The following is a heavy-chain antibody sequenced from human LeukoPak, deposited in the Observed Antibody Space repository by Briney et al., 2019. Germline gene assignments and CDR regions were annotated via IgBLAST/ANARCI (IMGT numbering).Heavy chain of an antibody. CDR3: AAGSSGSSNYYFDY. J-gene: IGHJ4*02. V-gene: IGHV6-1*01. D-gene: IGHD3-10*01. Sequence: SQTLSLTCAISGDGVSSNSAAWHWVRQSPSRGLEWLGRTYYRSRWYNDYAVSVKSRITINADTSKNQFSLQMNSVTPEDTAVYYCAAGSSGSSNYYFDYWGQGTLVTVSS. CDR2: TYYRSRWYN. CDR1: GDGVSSNSAA.